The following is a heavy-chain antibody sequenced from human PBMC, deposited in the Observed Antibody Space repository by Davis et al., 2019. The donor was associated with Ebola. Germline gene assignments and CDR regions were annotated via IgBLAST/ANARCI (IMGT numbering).Heavy chain of an antibody. Sequence: GESLKISCAASGFTFSSYGMHWVRQAPGTGLVWVSRINSEGRRTTYSDSVEGRFTISRDNAKNSLYLQMNSLRAEDTALYYCAKDLDFRFGELDYYYGMDVWGKGTTVTVSS. D-gene: IGHD3-10*01. V-gene: IGHV3-74*01. CDR2: INSEGRRT. CDR1: GFTFSSYG. J-gene: IGHJ6*04. CDR3: AKDLDFRFGELDYYYGMDV.